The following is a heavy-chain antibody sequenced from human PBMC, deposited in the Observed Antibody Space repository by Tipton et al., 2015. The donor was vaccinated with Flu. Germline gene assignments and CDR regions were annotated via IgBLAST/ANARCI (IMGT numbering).Heavy chain of an antibody. CDR3: ARGSGSGTYVIFDF. CDR2: IYTSGST. CDR1: GGSLSSFY. V-gene: IGHV4-4*07. Sequence: LSLTCTVSGGSLSSFYWSWIRQPAGKGLEWIGRIYTSGSTKYNPSLKSRLSMSVDTSKNQFSLKLTSVTAADTAVYYCARGSGSGTYVIFDFWGQGTLVTVPS. D-gene: IGHD3-10*01. J-gene: IGHJ4*02.